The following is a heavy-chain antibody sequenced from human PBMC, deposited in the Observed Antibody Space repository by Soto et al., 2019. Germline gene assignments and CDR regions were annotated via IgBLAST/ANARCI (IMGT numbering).Heavy chain of an antibody. D-gene: IGHD1-1*01. J-gene: IGHJ6*02. CDR2: IWYDGSNK. V-gene: IGHV3-33*01. CDR3: ARDGTTGTTVNYYYYGMDV. Sequence: PGGSLRLSCAASGFTFSSDGMHWVRQAPGKGLEWVAVIWYDGSNKYYADSVKGRFTISRDNSKNTLYLQMNSLRAEDTAVYYCARDGTTGTTVNYYYYGMDVWGQGTTVTVSS. CDR1: GFTFSSDG.